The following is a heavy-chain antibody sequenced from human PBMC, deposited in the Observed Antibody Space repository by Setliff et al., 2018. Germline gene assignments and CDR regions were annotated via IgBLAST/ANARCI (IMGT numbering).Heavy chain of an antibody. CDR1: GATFSSYG. CDR3: ARASRVGTTVYRGDYYMDV. V-gene: IGHV7-4-1*02. CDR2: INTNTGNP. J-gene: IGHJ6*03. Sequence: ASVKVSCKASGATFSSYGISWVRQAPGQGLEWMGWINTNTGNPSYAQGFTGRFVFSLDTSVSTAYLQISSLKAEDTAVYYCARASRVGTTVYRGDYYMDVWGKGTTVTVSS. D-gene: IGHD4-4*01.